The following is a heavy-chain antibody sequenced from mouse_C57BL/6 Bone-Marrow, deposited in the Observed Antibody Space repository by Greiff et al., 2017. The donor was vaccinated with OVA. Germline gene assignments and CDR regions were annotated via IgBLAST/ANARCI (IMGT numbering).Heavy chain of an antibody. Sequence: EVHLVESGGGLVKPGGSLKLSCAASGFTFSSYAMSWVRQTPEQRLEWVATISAGGSYTYYPDNVKGRFTIPRDNAKNNLYLQISHLKSEYTAMYYCAVLRYPYYFDYWGQGTTLTVSS. CDR2: ISAGGSYT. CDR1: GFTFSSYA. CDR3: AVLRYPYYFDY. J-gene: IGHJ2*01. V-gene: IGHV5-4*01. D-gene: IGHD1-1*01.